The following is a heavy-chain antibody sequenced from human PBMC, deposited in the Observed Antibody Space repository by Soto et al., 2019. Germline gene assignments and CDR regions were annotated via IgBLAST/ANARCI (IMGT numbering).Heavy chain of an antibody. J-gene: IGHJ4*02. CDR1: GFTFGSYA. CDR3: AEARLYSSPFDH. Sequence: PVGSLRLSCAASGFTFGSYAMGWVRQAPGKGLEWVSIISGGGTTTHYVDSVEGRFTISRDSSNDTLYLQMNSLGVEDTAVYYCAEARLYSSPFDHWGQGTLVTI. CDR2: ISGGGTTT. V-gene: IGHV3-23*01. D-gene: IGHD6-19*01.